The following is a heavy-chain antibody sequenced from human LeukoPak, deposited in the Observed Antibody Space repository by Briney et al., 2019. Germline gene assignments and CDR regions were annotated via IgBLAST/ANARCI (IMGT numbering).Heavy chain of an antibody. CDR1: GFTFSSYG. J-gene: IGHJ4*02. CDR2: ISGSGGST. D-gene: IGHD2-21*02. CDR3: AKEGYCGGDCYREFDY. Sequence: GGSLRLSCAASGFTFSSYGVHWVRQAPGKGLEWVSGISGSGGSTYYADSVKGRFTISRDNSKNTLYLQMNSLRAEDTAVYYCAKEGYCGGDCYREFDYWGQGTLVTVSS. V-gene: IGHV3-23*01.